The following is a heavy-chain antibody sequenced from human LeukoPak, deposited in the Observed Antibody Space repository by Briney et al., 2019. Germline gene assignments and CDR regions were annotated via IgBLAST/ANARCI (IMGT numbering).Heavy chain of an antibody. D-gene: IGHD3-10*01. CDR1: GGSISSSNW. V-gene: IGHV4-4*02. CDR3: AKSNGYGLVDI. Sequence: SGTLSLTCAVSGGSISSSNWWSWVRQPPGKGLEWIGEIYHSGSTYYSPSLKSRVTISLDTSRNQFSLKLNSVTAADTAVYYCAKSNGYGLVDIWGQGTMVTVSS. CDR2: IYHSGST. J-gene: IGHJ3*02.